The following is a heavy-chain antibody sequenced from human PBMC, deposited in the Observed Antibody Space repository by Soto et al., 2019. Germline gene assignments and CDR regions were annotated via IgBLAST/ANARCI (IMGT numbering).Heavy chain of an antibody. D-gene: IGHD3-10*01. CDR3: ARETLLWFGVFSNHYGMDV. J-gene: IGHJ6*02. Sequence: ASVKVSCKASGYTFNGYYMHWVRRAPGQGLEWMGWINPNSGGTNYAQKFQGWVTMTRDTSISTAYMELSRLRSDDTAVYYCARETLLWFGVFSNHYGMDVWGQGTTVTVSS. V-gene: IGHV1-2*04. CDR2: INPNSGGT. CDR1: GYTFNGYY.